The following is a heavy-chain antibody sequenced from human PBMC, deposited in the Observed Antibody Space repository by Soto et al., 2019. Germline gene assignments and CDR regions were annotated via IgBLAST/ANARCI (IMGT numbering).Heavy chain of an antibody. CDR2: ITASGDNT. D-gene: IGHD3-10*01. Sequence: GGSLRLSCAASGFTFSSYAMTWVRQAPGKGLEWVSVITASGDNTNYADSVKGRFTISRDNSKNTLYLQMKSLRVEDTAVYYCAKVLKVRGYYYYGVDVWGRRTTVIVSS. J-gene: IGHJ6*02. V-gene: IGHV3-23*01. CDR1: GFTFSSYA. CDR3: AKVLKVRGYYYYGVDV.